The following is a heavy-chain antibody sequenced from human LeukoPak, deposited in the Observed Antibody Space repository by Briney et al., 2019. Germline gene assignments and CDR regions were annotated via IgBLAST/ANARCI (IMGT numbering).Heavy chain of an antibody. CDR1: GYTFTDYY. D-gene: IGHD1-26*01. Sequence: ASVKVSCKASGYTFTDYYMHWVRQAPGQGLEWMGWINPNSGGTKYAQKFQGRVTMTRDTSISTAYMKLSRLRSDDTAVYYCARVLAAPISLYSGSAIDYWGQGTLVTVSS. J-gene: IGHJ4*02. CDR3: ARVLAAPISLYSGSAIDY. CDR2: INPNSGGT. V-gene: IGHV1-2*02.